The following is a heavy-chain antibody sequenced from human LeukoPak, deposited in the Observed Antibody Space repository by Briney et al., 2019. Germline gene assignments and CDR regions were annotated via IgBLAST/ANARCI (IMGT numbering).Heavy chain of an antibody. J-gene: IGHJ1*01. Sequence: GGSLRLSCAASGFTFSSYGMSWVRQAPGKGLEWVSFITPNADRTSYADSVEGRFTISRDNPRNTLYMQMNSLRDEDTALYYCAIMHGYYDGSGYWVQWGQGTLVTVSS. CDR3: AIMHGYYDGSGYWVQ. CDR2: ITPNADRT. V-gene: IGHV3-23*01. D-gene: IGHD3-22*01. CDR1: GFTFSSYG.